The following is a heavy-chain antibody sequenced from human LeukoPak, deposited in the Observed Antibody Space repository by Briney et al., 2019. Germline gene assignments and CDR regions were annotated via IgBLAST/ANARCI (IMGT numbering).Heavy chain of an antibody. J-gene: IGHJ4*02. CDR1: GGTFSSYA. Sequence: SVKVSCKASGGTFSSYAISWVRQAPGQGLEWMGGIIPIFGTANYAQKFQGRVTITADESTSTAYMELSSLRSEDTAVYYCAGSLYSYQWKTWTRYDYWGQGTLVTVSS. CDR3: AGSLYSYQWKTWTRYDY. CDR2: IIPIFGTA. V-gene: IGHV1-69*13. D-gene: IGHD5-18*01.